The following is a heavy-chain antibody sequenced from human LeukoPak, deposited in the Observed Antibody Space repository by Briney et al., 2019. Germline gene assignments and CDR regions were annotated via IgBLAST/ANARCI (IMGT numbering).Heavy chain of an antibody. V-gene: IGHV3-74*01. CDR1: GFTFSSYR. CDR2: IKSDGSET. Sequence: PGGSLRLSCAASGFTFSSYRMHWVRQAPGKGLMWVSRIKSDGSETSYADSVKGRFTISRDNARNTLYLHMNSLRPEDTAIYYCASDRVFYGLDVWGQGTTVTVSS. J-gene: IGHJ6*02. CDR3: ASDRVFYGLDV.